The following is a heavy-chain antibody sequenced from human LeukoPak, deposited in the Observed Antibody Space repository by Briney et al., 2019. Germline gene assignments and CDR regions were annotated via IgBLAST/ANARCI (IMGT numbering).Heavy chain of an antibody. D-gene: IGHD6-13*01. CDR1: GFTFSSYW. J-gene: IGHJ5*02. CDR2: INSDGSST. Sequence: PGGSLRLSCAASGFTFSSYWMHWVRQAPGKGLVWVSRINSDGSSTSYADSVKGRFTISRDNAKNTLYLQMNSLRAEDTAVYYCAKGLPGYSSSWYSSWFDPWGQGTLVTVSS. V-gene: IGHV3-74*01. CDR3: AKGLPGYSSSWYSSWFDP.